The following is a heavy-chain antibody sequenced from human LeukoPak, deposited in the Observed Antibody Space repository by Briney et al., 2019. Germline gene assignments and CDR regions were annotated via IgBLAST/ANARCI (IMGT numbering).Heavy chain of an antibody. J-gene: IGHJ4*02. Sequence: SETLSLTCTVSGGSISSSSYYWGWIRQPPGKGLEWIGSIYYSGSTYYNPSLKSRVTISVDTSKNQFSLKLSSVTAADTAVYYCARVEVSWFGELLYSGFGGGYYFDYWGQGTLVTVSS. CDR3: ARVEVSWFGELLYSGFGGGYYFDY. D-gene: IGHD3-10*01. CDR2: IYYSGST. CDR1: GGSISSSSYY. V-gene: IGHV4-39*07.